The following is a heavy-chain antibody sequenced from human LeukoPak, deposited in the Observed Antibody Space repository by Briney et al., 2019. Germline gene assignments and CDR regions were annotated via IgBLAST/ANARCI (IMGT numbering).Heavy chain of an antibody. Sequence: SQTLSLTCAISGDSVSSNSAAWNWIRQSPSRGLEWLGRTYYRSKWYNDYAVSVKSRITINPDTSKNQFSLQLNSVTPEDTAVYYCARDPRGPTGYDHSGRDSFDYWGQGTLVTVSS. V-gene: IGHV6-1*01. CDR3: ARDPRGPTGYDHSGRDSFDY. D-gene: IGHD3-22*01. J-gene: IGHJ4*02. CDR1: GDSVSSNSAA. CDR2: TYYRSKWYN.